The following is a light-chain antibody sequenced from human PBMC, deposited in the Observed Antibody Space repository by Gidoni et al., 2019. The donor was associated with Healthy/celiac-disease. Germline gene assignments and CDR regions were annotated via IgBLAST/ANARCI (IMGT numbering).Light chain of an antibody. CDR3: QQRSNWPPYT. V-gene: IGKV3-11*01. J-gene: IGKJ2*01. CDR2: DAS. Sequence: EIVLPPSPATLSLSPGERATLSCRASQSVSSYLAWYQQKPGQAPRLLIYDASNRATGIPARFSGSGSGTDFTLTISSLEPEDCAVYYCQQRSNWPPYTFGQGTKLEIK. CDR1: QSVSSY.